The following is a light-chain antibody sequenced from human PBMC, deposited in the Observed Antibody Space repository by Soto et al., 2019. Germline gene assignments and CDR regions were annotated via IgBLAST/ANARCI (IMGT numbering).Light chain of an antibody. CDR1: QGISSY. J-gene: IGKJ5*01. CDR2: AAS. CDR3: HQLNSYPHT. V-gene: IGKV1-9*01. Sequence: DIQLTQSPSFLSASVGDRVTITCRASQGISSYLAWYQQIPGKAPNLLIYAASTLQSGVPSRFSDSGSGTEFTLTISSLQPEDFATYYCHQLNSYPHTFGQGTRLEIK.